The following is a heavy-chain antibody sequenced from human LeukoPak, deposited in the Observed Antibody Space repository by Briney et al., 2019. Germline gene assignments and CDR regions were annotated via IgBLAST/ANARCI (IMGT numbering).Heavy chain of an antibody. D-gene: IGHD2-15*01. Sequence: ASVKVSCKASGYTFTSYAIHWVRQAPGQRLEWMGWINAGNGNTKYSQEFQGRVTTTRDTSASTAYMELRSLRSEDMAVYYCARQETVYCSGGSCSDGWFDPWGQGTLVTVSS. CDR3: ARQETVYCSGGSCSDGWFDP. V-gene: IGHV1-3*03. CDR1: GYTFTSYA. J-gene: IGHJ5*02. CDR2: INAGNGNT.